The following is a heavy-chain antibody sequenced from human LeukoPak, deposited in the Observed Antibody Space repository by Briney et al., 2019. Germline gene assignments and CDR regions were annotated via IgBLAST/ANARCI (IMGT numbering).Heavy chain of an antibody. CDR1: GFPFNSFW. CDR3: ARGGVNPVDH. D-gene: IGHD1-14*01. Sequence: PGGSLRLSCAASGFPFNSFWMHWVRQAPGMGLVWVSDMNEYSTTIRYADSVKGRFTISRDNAKSILYLQMNNLRAEDTAMYFCARGGVNPVDHWGQGTLVTVSS. V-gene: IGHV3-74*01. CDR2: MNEYSTTI. J-gene: IGHJ4*02.